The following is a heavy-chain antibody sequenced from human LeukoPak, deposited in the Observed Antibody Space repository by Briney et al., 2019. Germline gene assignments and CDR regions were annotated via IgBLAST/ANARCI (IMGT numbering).Heavy chain of an antibody. V-gene: IGHV2-5*05. J-gene: IGHJ4*02. CDR1: GFSLSTSGVG. Sequence: SGPTLVKPTQTLTLTCTFSGFSLSTSGVGVGWIRQPPGKALEWLALIYWDDDKRYGPSLKSRLTITKDTSKNQVVLTMTNMDPVDTATYYCAHNYGSGSYYAHYFDYWGQGTLVTVSS. CDR2: IYWDDDK. D-gene: IGHD3-10*01. CDR3: AHNYGSGSYYAHYFDY.